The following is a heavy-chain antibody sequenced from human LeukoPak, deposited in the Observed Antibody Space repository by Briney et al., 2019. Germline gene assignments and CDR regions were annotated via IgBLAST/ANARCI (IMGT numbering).Heavy chain of an antibody. D-gene: IGHD2-2*01. J-gene: IGHJ4*02. V-gene: IGHV1-8*03. CDR1: GYTFSTYD. Sequence: ASVKVSCKTSGYTFSTYDINWVRQAAGQGLEWMGWMNPNSGNTGFAQKFQGRATITRDTSITTAYLELSSLRSEDTAVYYCARAIRYQLLSDYWGQGTLVTVFS. CDR3: ARAIRYQLLSDY. CDR2: MNPNSGNT.